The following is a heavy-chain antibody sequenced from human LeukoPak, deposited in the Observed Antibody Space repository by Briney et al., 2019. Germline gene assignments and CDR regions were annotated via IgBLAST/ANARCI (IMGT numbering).Heavy chain of an antibody. CDR2: IRHDENNK. Sequence: GGPLRLSCAASGFTFSHYGIHWLRQAPGKGLEWVAFIRHDENNKQYADSVKGRFTISRDKSSNTLFLQMNSLRAEDTAVYYCAKGHYPDAYCAGDCYYSYWGQGSLVTVSS. CDR1: GFTFSHYG. J-gene: IGHJ4*02. D-gene: IGHD2-21*02. V-gene: IGHV3-30*02. CDR3: AKGHYPDAYCAGDCYYSY.